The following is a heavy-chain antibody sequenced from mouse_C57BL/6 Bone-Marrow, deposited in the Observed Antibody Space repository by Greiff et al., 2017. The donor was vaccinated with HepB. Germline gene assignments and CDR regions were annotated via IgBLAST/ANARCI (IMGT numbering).Heavy chain of an antibody. J-gene: IGHJ4*01. CDR2: IYPGDGDT. D-gene: IGHD1-1*01. CDR1: GYAFSSYW. V-gene: IGHV1-80*01. CDR3: ARGTTGVVPYAMDY. Sequence: VQLQQSGAELVKPGASVKISCKASGYAFSSYWMNWVKQRPGKGLEWIGQIYPGDGDTNYNGKFKGKATLTADKSSSTAYMQLSSLTSEDSAVYFCARGTTGVVPYAMDYWGQGTSVTVSS.